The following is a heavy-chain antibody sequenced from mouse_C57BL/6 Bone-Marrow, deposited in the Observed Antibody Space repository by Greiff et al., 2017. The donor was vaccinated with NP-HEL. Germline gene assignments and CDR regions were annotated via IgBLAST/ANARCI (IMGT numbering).Heavy chain of an antibody. CDR1: GFTFSDYG. V-gene: IGHV5-17*01. D-gene: IGHD2-4*01. CDR2: ISSGSSTI. CDR3: AIYDYDVWFAY. Sequence: EVKLQESGGGLVKPGGSLKLSCAASGFTFSDYGMHWVRQAPEKGLEWVAYISSGSSTIYYADTVKGRFTISRDNAKNTLFLQMTSLRSEDTAMYYCAIYDYDVWFAYWGQGTLVTVSA. J-gene: IGHJ3*01.